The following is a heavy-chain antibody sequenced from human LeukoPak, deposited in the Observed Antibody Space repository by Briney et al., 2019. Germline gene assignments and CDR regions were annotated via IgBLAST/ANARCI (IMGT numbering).Heavy chain of an antibody. CDR2: IHYSAST. CDR3: ARHGRRRNSIWLPHFDF. Sequence: SETLSLTCTVSGGSISSYYWSWIRQPPGKGLEWIGSIHYSASTYYNPSLKSRVTISVDTSKSQFSLKPTSVTAADTAVYYCARHGRRRNSIWLPHFDFWGQGTLVTVSS. V-gene: IGHV4-39*01. D-gene: IGHD6-13*01. CDR1: GGSISSYY. J-gene: IGHJ4*02.